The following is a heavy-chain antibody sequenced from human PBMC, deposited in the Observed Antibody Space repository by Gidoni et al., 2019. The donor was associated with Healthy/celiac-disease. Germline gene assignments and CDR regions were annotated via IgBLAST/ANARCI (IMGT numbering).Heavy chain of an antibody. V-gene: IGHV3-30*01. J-gene: IGHJ4*02. D-gene: IGHD6-13*01. Sequence: QVQLVESGGGVVQPGRSLRLSCAASGFTFSSYAMHWVRQAPGKGLEWVAVISYDGSNKYYADSVKGRFTISRDNSKNTLYLQMNSLRAEDTAVYYCARMGIAVSGGVNYFDYWGQGTLVTVSS. CDR2: ISYDGSNK. CDR3: ARMGIAVSGGVNYFDY. CDR1: GFTFSSYA.